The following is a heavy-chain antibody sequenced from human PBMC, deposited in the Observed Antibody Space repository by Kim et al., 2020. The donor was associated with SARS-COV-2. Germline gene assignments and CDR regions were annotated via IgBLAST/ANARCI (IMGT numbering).Heavy chain of an antibody. V-gene: IGHV3-21*01. J-gene: IGHJ4*02. CDR3: AGGFGVY. Sequence: GGSLRLSCAASGFTFSSYTMNWVRQAPGKGLEWVSSISGSSGNIHYADSVKGRFTISRDNAKNSLYLQMNSLRAEDTAVYYCAGGFGVYWGQGTLVTVSS. D-gene: IGHD3-16*01. CDR2: ISGSSGNI. CDR1: GFTFSSYT.